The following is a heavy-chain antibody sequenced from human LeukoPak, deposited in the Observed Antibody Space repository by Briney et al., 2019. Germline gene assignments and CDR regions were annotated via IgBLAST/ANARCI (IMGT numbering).Heavy chain of an antibody. D-gene: IGHD3-22*01. CDR2: IKQDGSEK. V-gene: IGHV3-7*01. Sequence: GGSLRLSCAASGFTFSSYWMSWVRQAPGKGLEWVANIKQDGSEKYYVDSVKGRFTISRDNAKNSLYLQMNSLRAEDTAVYYCAREAYYYDSSGYYRAFDIWGQGTMVTVSS. CDR1: GFTFSSYW. CDR3: AREAYYYDSSGYYRAFDI. J-gene: IGHJ3*02.